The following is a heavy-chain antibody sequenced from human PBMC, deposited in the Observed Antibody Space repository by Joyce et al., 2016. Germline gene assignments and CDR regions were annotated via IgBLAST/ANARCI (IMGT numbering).Heavy chain of an antibody. CDR1: GSTFSSSS. D-gene: IGHD3-16*01. Sequence: QLVESGGGVVKPGGSLRLSCEASGSTFSSSSMSWFRQAPGKGLEWVAAISVTSYYIFHAETGRGRFTVSRDNAKKTLYLQMNSLRAEDSAVFYCARGGISYYYAMDVWGQGTTVTVSS. V-gene: IGHV3-21*01. J-gene: IGHJ6*02. CDR3: ARGGISYYYAMDV. CDR2: ISVTSYYI.